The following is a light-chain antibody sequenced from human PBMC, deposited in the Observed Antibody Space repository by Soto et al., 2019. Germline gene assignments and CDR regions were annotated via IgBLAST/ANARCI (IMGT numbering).Light chain of an antibody. CDR1: QRISSW. V-gene: IGKV1-5*01. J-gene: IGKJ2*01. CDR2: DAS. Sequence: DIPMTQSPYTLSASVGDRVIITCRASQRISSWLAWYQQKPGKAPKLLIYDASSLESGVPSRFSGSGSGTEFTLAISSLQPDDFATYYCQQYNSNPYTLGHGTKLEIK. CDR3: QQYNSNPYT.